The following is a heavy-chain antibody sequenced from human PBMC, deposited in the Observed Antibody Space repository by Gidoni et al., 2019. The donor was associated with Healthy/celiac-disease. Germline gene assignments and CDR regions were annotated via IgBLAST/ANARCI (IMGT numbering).Heavy chain of an antibody. D-gene: IGHD6-19*01. V-gene: IGHV4-59*01. CDR3: ARDVAVAGTGWNWFDP. CDR1: GGSIISYY. CDR2: IYYSGST. Sequence: QVQLQESGPGLVKPSETLSLTCTVPGGSIISYYWSWIRQPPGKGLEWIGYIYYSGSTNYNPSLKSRVTISVDTSKNQFSRKLSSVTAADTAVYYCARDVAVAGTGWNWFDPWGQGTLVTVSS. J-gene: IGHJ5*02.